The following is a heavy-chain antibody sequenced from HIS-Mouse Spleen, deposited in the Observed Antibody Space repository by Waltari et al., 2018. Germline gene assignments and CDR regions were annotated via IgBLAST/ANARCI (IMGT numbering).Heavy chain of an antibody. CDR3: ARKRTASGWFDP. Sequence: QLQLQESGPGLVKPSETLSLTCTVSGGSISSSSYYWGWIRQPPGKGLEWIGSIYYRGGTYYNPSLKSRVTISVDTSKNQFSLKLSSVTAADTAVYYCARKRTASGWFDPWGQGTLVTVSS. CDR2: IYYRGGT. D-gene: IGHD2-21*02. J-gene: IGHJ5*02. CDR1: GGSISSSSYY. V-gene: IGHV4-39*01.